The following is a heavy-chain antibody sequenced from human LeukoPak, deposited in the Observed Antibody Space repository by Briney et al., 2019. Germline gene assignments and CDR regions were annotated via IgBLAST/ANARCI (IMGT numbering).Heavy chain of an antibody. CDR1: AFTFSSHG. Sequence: GGSLRLSCAASAFTFSSHGMHWVRQAPGTGLEWVAFIRYDGSNRYYADSVKGRFTISRDNSKNTLYLQMNSHRAEATALYYCAKDLRAVVIGSPLDYWGQGSLVTVS. V-gene: IGHV3-30*02. CDR2: IRYDGSNR. J-gene: IGHJ4*02. CDR3: AKDLRAVVIGSPLDY. D-gene: IGHD2-2*01.